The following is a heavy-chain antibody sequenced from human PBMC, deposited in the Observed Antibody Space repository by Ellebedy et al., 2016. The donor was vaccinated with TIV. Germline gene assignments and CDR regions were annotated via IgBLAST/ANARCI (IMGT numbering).Heavy chain of an antibody. CDR1: GFTFSSYS. Sequence: GGSLRLXCAASGFTFSSYSMNWVRQAPGKGLEWVSSISSSSSYIYYADSVKGRFTISRDNAKNSLYLQMNSLRAEDTAVYYCARDPHYYDSSGSAGYWGQGTLVTVSS. CDR2: ISSSSSYI. J-gene: IGHJ4*02. CDR3: ARDPHYYDSSGSAGY. V-gene: IGHV3-21*01. D-gene: IGHD3-22*01.